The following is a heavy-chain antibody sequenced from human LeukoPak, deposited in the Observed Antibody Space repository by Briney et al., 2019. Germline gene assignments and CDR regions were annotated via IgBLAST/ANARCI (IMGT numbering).Heavy chain of an antibody. CDR1: GFTFSTYV. D-gene: IGHD3-16*01. Sequence: GRSLRLSCAASGFTFSTYVMHWVRQAPGKGLQWVAVILYDGSNKYFADSVKGRFIISRDNSKNTLSLQMNSLRGEDAAVYYCARGVDAFDMWGQGTMVTVSS. J-gene: IGHJ3*02. CDR3: ARGVDAFDM. V-gene: IGHV3-30*07. CDR2: ILYDGSNK.